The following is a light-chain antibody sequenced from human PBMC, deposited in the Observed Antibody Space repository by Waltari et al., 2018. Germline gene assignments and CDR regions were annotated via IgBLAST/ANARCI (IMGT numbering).Light chain of an antibody. CDR2: GAS. CDR1: QSVGDN. V-gene: IGKV3-15*01. Sequence: EIVLTQSPATLPVSPGGTATLSCRASQSVGDNLAWYQQKHGQAPRLLIYGASSRATDIPDRFSGSGSGTEFTLTISTLHSEDFAVYFCQHYNEWPQYTFAQGTKVEIK. J-gene: IGKJ2*01. CDR3: QHYNEWPQYT.